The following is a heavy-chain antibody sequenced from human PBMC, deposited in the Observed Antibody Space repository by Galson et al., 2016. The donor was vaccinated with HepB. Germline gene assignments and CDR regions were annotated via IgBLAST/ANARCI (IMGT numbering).Heavy chain of an antibody. V-gene: IGHV5-51*01. CDR2: IYPGDSAT. CDR1: GYSFSTYW. CDR3: ARQAGNDYVEKYYFDY. Sequence: QSGAEVKKPGDSLKISCKGSGYSFSTYWIAWVRQMPGKGLEWMGIIYPGDSATRYSPSFQGQVTTSADKSISTAYLQWSSLKASDTAMYYCARQAGNDYVEKYYFDYWGQGTLVTVSS. J-gene: IGHJ4*02. D-gene: IGHD3-16*01.